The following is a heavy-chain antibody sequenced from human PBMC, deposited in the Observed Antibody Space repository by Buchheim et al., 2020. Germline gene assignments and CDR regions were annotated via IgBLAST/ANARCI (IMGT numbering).Heavy chain of an antibody. V-gene: IGHV3-30*18. Sequence: QVQLVESGGGVVQPGRSLRLSCAASGFTFSSYGMHWVRQAPGKGLEWVAVISYDGSNKYYADSVKGRFTISRDNSKNTLYLQMNSLRAEDTAVYYCAKGLVEMATGAAGVDVWGQGTT. J-gene: IGHJ6*02. CDR2: ISYDGSNK. CDR3: AKGLVEMATGAAGVDV. CDR1: GFTFSSYG. D-gene: IGHD5-24*01.